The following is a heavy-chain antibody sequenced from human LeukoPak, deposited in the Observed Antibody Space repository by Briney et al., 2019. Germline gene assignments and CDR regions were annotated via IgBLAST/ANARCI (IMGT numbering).Heavy chain of an antibody. Sequence: SETLSLTCTVSGDSISSGRYLWSWIRQPAGEGLEWIGRTYIGGDTNYNPSLKSRVTISLDTSKNQISLRLSSVTAADTAVYYCARDPRGVKAILGAFDIWGQGTTVTVSS. V-gene: IGHV4-61*02. CDR3: ARDPRGVKAILGAFDI. CDR2: TYIGGDT. CDR1: GDSISSGRYL. D-gene: IGHD2-21*01. J-gene: IGHJ3*02.